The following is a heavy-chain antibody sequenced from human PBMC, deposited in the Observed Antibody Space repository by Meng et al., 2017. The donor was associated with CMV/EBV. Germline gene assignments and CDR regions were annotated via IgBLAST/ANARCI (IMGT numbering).Heavy chain of an antibody. Sequence: SVKVSCKASGGTFSSHAISWVRQAPGQGLEWMGGIIPIFGTANYAQKFQGRVTITTDESTSTAYMELSSLRSEDTAVYYCARGRITIFGVVIKSGYYGMDVWGQGTTVTVSS. D-gene: IGHD3-3*01. CDR1: GGTFSSHA. V-gene: IGHV1-69*05. J-gene: IGHJ6*02. CDR3: ARGRITIFGVVIKSGYYGMDV. CDR2: IIPIFGTA.